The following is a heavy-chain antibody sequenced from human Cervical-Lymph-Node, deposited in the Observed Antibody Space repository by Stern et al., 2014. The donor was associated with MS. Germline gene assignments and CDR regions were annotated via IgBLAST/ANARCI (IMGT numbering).Heavy chain of an antibody. CDR2: ISYDGSKK. CDR1: GFTFNSYG. Sequence: VQLVESGGGVVQPGRSLRLTCVASGFTFNSYGMYWVRQAPGKGLEWVAVISYDGSKKYYEDSVKGRFTISRDNSKNTLYLQMNSLRIEDTAVYYCTKGLARIAVAGAAFDSWGQGTLVTVSS. V-gene: IGHV3-30*18. D-gene: IGHD6-19*01. CDR3: TKGLARIAVAGAAFDS. J-gene: IGHJ4*02.